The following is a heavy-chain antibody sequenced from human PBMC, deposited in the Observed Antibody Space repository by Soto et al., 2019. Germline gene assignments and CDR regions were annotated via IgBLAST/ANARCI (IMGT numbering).Heavy chain of an antibody. V-gene: IGHV3-30*18. CDR3: AQGSSYYASGTFEY. D-gene: IGHD3-10*01. CDR1: GFTFSSYG. CDR2: TSYDGSNK. Sequence: QVQLVESGGGVVQPGRSLRLSCAASGFTFSSYGMHWVRQAPGKGLEWVAVTSYDGSNKYYADFVKGRFTISRDNSKNTLYLQMNSLRAEDTAVYYCAQGSSYYASGTFEYWGQGTLVTVSS. J-gene: IGHJ4*02.